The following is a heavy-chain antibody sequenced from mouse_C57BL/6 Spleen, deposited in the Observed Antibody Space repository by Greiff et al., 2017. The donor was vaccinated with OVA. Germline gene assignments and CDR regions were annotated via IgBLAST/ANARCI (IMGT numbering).Heavy chain of an antibody. D-gene: IGHD1-1*01. CDR2: IWSGGST. J-gene: IGHJ4*01. Sequence: QVQLQQSGPGLVQPSQSLSITCTVSGFSLTSYGVHWVRQSPGKGLEWLGVIWSGGSTDYNAAFISRLSISKDNSKSQVFFKMNSLQADDTAIYYCARTGDYYGSSYGDAMDYWGQGTSVTVSS. CDR3: ARTGDYYGSSYGDAMDY. V-gene: IGHV2-2*01. CDR1: GFSLTSYG.